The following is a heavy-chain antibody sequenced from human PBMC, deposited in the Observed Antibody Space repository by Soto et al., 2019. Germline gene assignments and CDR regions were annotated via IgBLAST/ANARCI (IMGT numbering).Heavy chain of an antibody. CDR3: ARDSIQLWFESSYYYYYMDV. D-gene: IGHD5-18*01. CDR1: GFTFSSYS. J-gene: IGHJ6*03. Sequence: PGGSLRLSCAASGFTFSSYSMNWVRQAPGKGLEWVSSISSSSSYIYYADSVKGRFTISRDNAKNSLYLQMNSLRAEDTAVYYCARDSIQLWFESSYYYYYMDVWGKGTTVTVSS. CDR2: ISSSSSYI. V-gene: IGHV3-21*01.